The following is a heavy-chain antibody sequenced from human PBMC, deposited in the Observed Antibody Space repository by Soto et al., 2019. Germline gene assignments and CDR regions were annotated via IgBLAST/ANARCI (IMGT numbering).Heavy chain of an antibody. J-gene: IGHJ6*02. CDR3: ARGGRHCSGGSCYPGRFWAPYYYGMDV. Sequence: GASVKVSCKASGGTFSSYAISWVRQAPGQGLEWMGGIIPIFGTANYAQKFQGRVTITADESTSTAYMELSSLRSEDTAVYYCARGGRHCSGGSCYPGRFWAPYYYGMDVWGQGTTVTVSS. CDR1: GGTFSSYA. D-gene: IGHD2-15*01. CDR2: IIPIFGTA. V-gene: IGHV1-69*13.